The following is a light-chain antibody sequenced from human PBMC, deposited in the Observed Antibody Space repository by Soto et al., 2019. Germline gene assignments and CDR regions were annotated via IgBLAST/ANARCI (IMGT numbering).Light chain of an antibody. V-gene: IGKV3-15*01. J-gene: IGKJ4*01. CDR1: RSLTNN. CDR2: GAS. CDR3: QQYNDWPLT. Sequence: EIVMTQSPATLSVSPGERATLSCRASRSLTNNYLAWYQQKAGQAPRLLIYGASTRATGIPARFSGSGSGTEFTLTISSLQSEDFAVYYCQQYNDWPLTFGGGTKVEIK.